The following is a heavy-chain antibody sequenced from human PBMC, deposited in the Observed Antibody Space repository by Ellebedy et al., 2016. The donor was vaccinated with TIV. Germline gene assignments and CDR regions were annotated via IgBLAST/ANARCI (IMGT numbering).Heavy chain of an antibody. Sequence: PGGSLRLSCAASGFTXXDYYIRWVRXXPGKGLEWVSALGGSSENTYYADSVQGRFTISRDNSENTLYLQMNSLRAEDTAVYYCAKTASKGRGWRTPNSDWGKGTVVTVSS. D-gene: IGHD6-19*01. CDR3: AKTASKGRGWRTPNSD. CDR1: GFTXXDYY. V-gene: IGHV3-23*01. J-gene: IGHJ4*02. CDR2: LGGSSENT.